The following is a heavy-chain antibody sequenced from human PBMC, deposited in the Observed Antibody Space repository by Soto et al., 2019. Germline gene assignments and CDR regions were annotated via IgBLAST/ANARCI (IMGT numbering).Heavy chain of an antibody. J-gene: IGHJ4*02. V-gene: IGHV3-23*01. CDR2: IRGSGVST. CDR3: AKDGRGKDY. D-gene: IGHD1-26*01. CDR1: GFTFSSYA. Sequence: GGSLRLSCAASGFTFSSYAMSWVRQAPGKGLKWVSAIRGSGVSTNYADSVKGRFTISRDNSKKTLNQKINSLRAEDTAVYYCAKDGRGKDYWGQGT.